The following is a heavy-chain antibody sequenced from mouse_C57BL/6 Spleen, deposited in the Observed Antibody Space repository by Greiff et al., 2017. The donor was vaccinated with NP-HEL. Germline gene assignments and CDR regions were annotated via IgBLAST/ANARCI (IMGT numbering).Heavy chain of an antibody. CDR1: GYTFTSYW. CDR3: TRSGDYDVYYAMDY. Sequence: VQLQQSGTVLARPGASVKMSCKTSGYTFTSYWMHWVKQRPGQGLEWIGAIYPGNSDTSYNQKFKGKAKLTAVTSASTAYMELSSLTNEDSAVYYCTRSGDYDVYYAMDYWGQGTSVTVSS. V-gene: IGHV1-5*01. CDR2: IYPGNSDT. J-gene: IGHJ4*01. D-gene: IGHD2-4*01.